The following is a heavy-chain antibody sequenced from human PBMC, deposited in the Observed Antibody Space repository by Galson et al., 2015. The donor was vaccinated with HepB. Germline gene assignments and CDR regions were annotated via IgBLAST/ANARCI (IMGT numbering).Heavy chain of an antibody. Sequence: ETLSLTCTVSGGSISSSSYYWGWIRQPPGKGLEWIGSIYYSGSTYYNPSLKSRVTISVDTSKNQFSLKLSSVTAADTAVYYCPIAAADSMAAFDIWGQGTMVTVSS. CDR2: IYYSGST. CDR1: GGSISSSSYY. V-gene: IGHV4-39*01. J-gene: IGHJ3*02. D-gene: IGHD6-13*01. CDR3: PIAAADSMAAFDI.